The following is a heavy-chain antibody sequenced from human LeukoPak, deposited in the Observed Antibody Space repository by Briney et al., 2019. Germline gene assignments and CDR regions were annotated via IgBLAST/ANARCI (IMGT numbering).Heavy chain of an antibody. CDR1: GFTFSGST. J-gene: IGHJ4*02. Sequence: GGSLRLSCAASGFTFSGSTMHWVRQASGKGLEWIGRIRSKANNYATEYVGSVKGRFTISRDDSKNTAYLQMNSLKTEDTAVYYCTTTYHDGSGCLDSWGRGTLVTVSS. V-gene: IGHV3-73*01. D-gene: IGHD3-22*01. CDR3: TTTYHDGSGCLDS. CDR2: IRSKANNYAT.